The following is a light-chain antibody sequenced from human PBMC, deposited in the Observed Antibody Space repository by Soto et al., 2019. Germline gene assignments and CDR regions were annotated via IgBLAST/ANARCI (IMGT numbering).Light chain of an antibody. CDR2: EVS. CDR3: SSYTSSSTQV. Sequence: QSVLTQPASVSGSPGQSITISCTGTSSDVGGYNYVSWYQQYPGKAPKLMIHEVSNRPSGVSNRFSGSKSGNTASLTISGLQAEDEADYYCSSYTSSSTQVFGTGTKATVL. J-gene: IGLJ1*01. CDR1: SSDVGGYNY. V-gene: IGLV2-14*01.